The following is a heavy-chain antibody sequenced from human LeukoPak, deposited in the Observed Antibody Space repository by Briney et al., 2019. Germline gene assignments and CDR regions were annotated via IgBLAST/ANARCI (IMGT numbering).Heavy chain of an antibody. CDR2: INHSGST. CDR1: GGSFSGYY. CDR3: ARVRYYYGSGSQNFDY. V-gene: IGHV4-34*01. J-gene: IGHJ4*02. D-gene: IGHD3-10*01. Sequence: ASETLSLTCAVYGGSFSGYYWSWIRQPPGKGLEWIGEINHSGSTNYNPSLKSRVTISVDTSKNQFSLKLSSVTAADTAVYYCARVRYYYGSGSQNFDYWGQGTLVTVSS.